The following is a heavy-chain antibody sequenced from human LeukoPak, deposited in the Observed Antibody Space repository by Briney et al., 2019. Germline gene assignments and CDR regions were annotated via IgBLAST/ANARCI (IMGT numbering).Heavy chain of an antibody. Sequence: GGSLRLSCVASGFTFSSYWMHWVRQAPGTGLVWVSRVNSDGSGTMYLDSVKGRFTISRDNAKNTLSLQMNSLRVEDTAVYFCARGGSPPEALGDTFDIWGQGTMVTVSS. D-gene: IGHD1-26*01. J-gene: IGHJ3*02. CDR2: VNSDGSGT. CDR1: GFTFSSYW. V-gene: IGHV3-74*03. CDR3: ARGGSPPEALGDTFDI.